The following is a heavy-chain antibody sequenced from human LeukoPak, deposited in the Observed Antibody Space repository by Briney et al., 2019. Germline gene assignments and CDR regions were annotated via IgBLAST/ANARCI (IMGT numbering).Heavy chain of an antibody. D-gene: IGHD3-22*01. V-gene: IGHV3-23*01. CDR3: AKSAGYTSGSQHNFDY. Sequence: GGSLRLSWAASGLTFSSQAMSWVRQAPGKGLEWVSAISGGGDKTYYADSVKGRFTISRDNSKNTLYVQMNNLKVEDTAVYYCAKSAGYTSGSQHNFDYWGQGTLVTVSS. J-gene: IGHJ4*02. CDR2: ISGGGDKT. CDR1: GLTFSSQA.